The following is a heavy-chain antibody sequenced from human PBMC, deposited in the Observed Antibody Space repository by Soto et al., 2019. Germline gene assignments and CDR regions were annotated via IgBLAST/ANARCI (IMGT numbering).Heavy chain of an antibody. CDR1: GHTFTSYG. CDR2: ISAYNGNT. D-gene: IGHD1-26*01. V-gene: IGHV1-18*01. J-gene: IGHJ5*02. Sequence: ASVKVSCKASGHTFTSYGISRVRQAPGQGLERKGWISAYNGNTNYAQKFQGRVTMTTDTSTGTAYMELRSLRSDDTAVYYCARVLGIGWFDPWGQGTLVTVSS. CDR3: ARVLGIGWFDP.